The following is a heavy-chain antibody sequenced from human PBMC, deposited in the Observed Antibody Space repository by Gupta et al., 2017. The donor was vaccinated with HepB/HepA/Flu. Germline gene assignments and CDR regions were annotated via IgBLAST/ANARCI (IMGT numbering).Heavy chain of an antibody. CDR1: GFTFRTYA. Sequence: EVQLLESGGGLVQPGGSLRLPCAASGFTFRTYAMTWVRQAPGKGLEWVSAISNSGGSTYYTDSVKGRFAISRDNSKNTLYLHMNSLRGEDTALYYCAKVAYGNHAGGDYWGQGTLVTVSS. J-gene: IGHJ4*02. D-gene: IGHD4-11*01. CDR3: AKVAYGNHAGGDY. CDR2: ISNSGGST. V-gene: IGHV3-23*01.